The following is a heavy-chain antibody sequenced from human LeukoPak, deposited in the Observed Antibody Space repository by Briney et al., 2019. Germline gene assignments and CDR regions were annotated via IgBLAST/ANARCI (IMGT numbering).Heavy chain of an antibody. Sequence: GGSLRLSCAASGFTFSSYSMNWVRQAPGKGLEWVSYISSSSSTIYYADSVKGRFTISRDNAKNSLYLQMNSLRAEDTAVYYCARDRCSGGSCYDAFDIWGQGTMVTVSS. D-gene: IGHD2-15*01. CDR3: ARDRCSGGSCYDAFDI. J-gene: IGHJ3*02. CDR1: GFTFSSYS. CDR2: ISSSSSTI. V-gene: IGHV3-48*04.